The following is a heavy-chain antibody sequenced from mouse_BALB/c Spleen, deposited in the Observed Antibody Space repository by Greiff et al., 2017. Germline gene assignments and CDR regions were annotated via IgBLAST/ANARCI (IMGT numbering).Heavy chain of an antibody. D-gene: IGHD4-1*01. V-gene: IGHV1-63*02. CDR2: IYPGGGYT. CDR1: GYTFTNYW. Sequence: VQLQQSGAELMKPGASVKISCKASGYTFTNYWLGWVKQRPGHGLEWIGDIYPGGGYTNYNEKFKGKATLTADTSSSTAYMQLSSLTSEDSAVYFCARELGRGAMDYWGQGTSVTVSS. CDR3: ARELGRGAMDY. J-gene: IGHJ4*01.